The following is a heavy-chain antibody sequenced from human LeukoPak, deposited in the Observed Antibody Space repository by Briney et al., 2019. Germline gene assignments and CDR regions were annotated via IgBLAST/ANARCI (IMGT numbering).Heavy chain of an antibody. CDR3: AGTRRYCSGGSCYNWFDP. J-gene: IGHJ5*02. Sequence: SETLSLTCTVSGGSICSDVYYWSWIRQPAGKGLEWIGRIYASGSTTYNSSLKSRVTISIDTSKNQLSLKLTSVTAADAAVYYCAGTRRYCSGGSCYNWFDPWGQGTLVAVSS. CDR1: GGSICSDVYY. D-gene: IGHD2-15*01. V-gene: IGHV4-61*02. CDR2: IYASGST.